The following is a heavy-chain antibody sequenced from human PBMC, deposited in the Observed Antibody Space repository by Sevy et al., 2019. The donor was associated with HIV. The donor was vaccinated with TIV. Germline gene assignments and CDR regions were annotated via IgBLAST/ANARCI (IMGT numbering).Heavy chain of an antibody. CDR3: VRADPDQHFDS. CDR2: VYPSAGNT. V-gene: IGHV1-46*01. CDR1: VDTFTNNY. J-gene: IGHJ4*02. Sequence: ASVKVSCKASVDTFTNNYIHWVRQAPGQGLEWMGMVYPSAGNTTHAQKFQGRGTMTRDTSTSILYMDLSGLRSEDTAVYYCVRADPDQHFDSWGQGTLVTVSS.